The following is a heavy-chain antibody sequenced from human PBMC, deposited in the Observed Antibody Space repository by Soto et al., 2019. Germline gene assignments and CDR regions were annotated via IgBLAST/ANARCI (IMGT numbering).Heavy chain of an antibody. J-gene: IGHJ4*02. Sequence: GGSLRLSCGASGFTCSSYSMNWVLQAPVKGLEWVSSLSSGSSYIYYADSVTGRLTISRDNAKNSLYLQMNSLRAEDTAVYYCARDNSNMVRGVCDYGGQGTLVTVSS. CDR3: ARDNSNMVRGVCDY. V-gene: IGHV3-21*01. CDR1: GFTCSSYS. CDR2: LSSGSSYI. D-gene: IGHD3-10*01.